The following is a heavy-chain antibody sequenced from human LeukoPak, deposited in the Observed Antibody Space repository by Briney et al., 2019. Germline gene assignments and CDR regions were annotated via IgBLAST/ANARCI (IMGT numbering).Heavy chain of an antibody. V-gene: IGHV3-23*01. Sequence: DPGGSQTLSCAASGFIFDNYAVGWVRQAPGKGPEWASHISGSGGRTYYADSVKGRFTISRDNSKNTLYLQMDSLRVEDTAIYYCAKMEDSLGYYPYFDYWGQGTLVTVSS. J-gene: IGHJ4*02. CDR3: AKMEDSLGYYPYFDY. CDR1: GFIFDNYA. CDR2: ISGSGGRT. D-gene: IGHD3-22*01.